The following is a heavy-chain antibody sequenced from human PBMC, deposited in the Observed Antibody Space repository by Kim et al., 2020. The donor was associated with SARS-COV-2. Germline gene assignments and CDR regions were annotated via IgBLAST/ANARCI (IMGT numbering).Heavy chain of an antibody. Sequence: HSADAVKGQLTISRDHAKNSRYLQIKSLRAEDTAVYHCARWDAVTTSIDYWGQGTLVTVSS. D-gene: IGHD4-17*01. V-gene: IGHV3-48*03. J-gene: IGHJ4*02. CDR3: ARWDAVTTSIDY.